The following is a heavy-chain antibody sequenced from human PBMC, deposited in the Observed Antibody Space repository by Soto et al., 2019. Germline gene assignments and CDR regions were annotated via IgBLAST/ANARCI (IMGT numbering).Heavy chain of an antibody. D-gene: IGHD3-9*01. Sequence: QVQLVQSGAEVKKPGASVKVSCKASGYTFTGNFIHWVRQAPGQGLEWMGWINPNRCATYYAQKFQGRVTMTSDTSITTAYMELSGLTSDDTAVYFCTIDRRYGLGQDFDYWGQGTLVTVS. V-gene: IGHV1-2*02. CDR3: TIDRRYGLGQDFDY. CDR2: INPNRCAT. J-gene: IGHJ4*02. CDR1: GYTFTGNF.